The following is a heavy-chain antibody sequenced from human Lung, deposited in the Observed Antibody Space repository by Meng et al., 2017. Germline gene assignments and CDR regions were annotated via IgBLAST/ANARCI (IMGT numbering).Heavy chain of an antibody. Sequence: QVQLQQLGAGLLKPSETLSLTCVVSGGSFSDYYWGWIRQPPGKGLEWIGEINHSGSTNYNPSLESRATISVDTSQNNLSLKLSSVTAADSAVYYCARGPTTMAHDFDYWGQGTLVTVSS. V-gene: IGHV4-34*01. CDR3: ARGPTTMAHDFDY. CDR1: GGSFSDYY. D-gene: IGHD4-11*01. J-gene: IGHJ4*02. CDR2: INHSGST.